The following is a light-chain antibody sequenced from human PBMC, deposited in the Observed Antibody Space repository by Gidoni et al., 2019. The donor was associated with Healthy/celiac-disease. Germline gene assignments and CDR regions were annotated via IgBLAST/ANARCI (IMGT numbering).Light chain of an antibody. CDR1: PSVRSSY. CDR3: QQYGSSPRT. J-gene: IGKJ1*01. V-gene: IGKV3-20*01. CDR2: AAS. Sequence: EIVLTQSPGTPSLSPGERATLSCRASPSVRSSYLAWYQQKPGQAPRLLIYAASSRAPGIPAWFSGSGSGTDFTLTISRLEPEDFAVYYCQQYGSSPRTFGQGTKVEIK.